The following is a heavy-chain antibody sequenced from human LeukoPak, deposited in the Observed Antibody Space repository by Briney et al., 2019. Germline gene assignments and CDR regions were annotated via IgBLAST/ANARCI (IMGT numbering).Heavy chain of an antibody. V-gene: IGHV4-34*12. Sequence: SETLTLTCAVYGGSFSGYYWSWIRQPPGKGLEWIGEIVHSGNTKYNPSLKSRVTISVDTSKNQFSLNLTSVTAADTAVYYCARFGSSTWYKGAFDIWGQGTMVTVAS. CDR2: IVHSGNT. CDR3: ARFGSSTWYKGAFDI. CDR1: GGSFSGYY. J-gene: IGHJ3*02. D-gene: IGHD6-13*01.